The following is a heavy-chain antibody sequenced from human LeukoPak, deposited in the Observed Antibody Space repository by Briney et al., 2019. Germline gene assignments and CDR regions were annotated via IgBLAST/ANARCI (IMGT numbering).Heavy chain of an antibody. J-gene: IGHJ6*04. V-gene: IGHV3-48*03. CDR1: GFTFSSYE. CDR3: AELGITMIGGV. Sequence: GGSLRLYCAASGFTFSSYEMNWVRQAPGKGLEWVSYISSSGSTIYYADSVKGRFTISRDNAKNSLYLQMNSLRAEDTAVYYCAELGITMIGGVWGKGTTVTISS. CDR2: ISSSGSTI. D-gene: IGHD3-10*02.